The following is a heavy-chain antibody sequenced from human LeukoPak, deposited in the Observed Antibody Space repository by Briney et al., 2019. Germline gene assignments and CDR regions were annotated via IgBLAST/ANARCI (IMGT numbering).Heavy chain of an antibody. CDR2: INHSGST. Sequence: SETLSLTCAVYGGSFSGYYWSWIRQPPGKGLEWIGEINHSGSTNYNPSLKSRVAISVDTSKNQFSLKLSSVTAADTAVYYCARDLGSFGGNAGSWGQGTLVTVSS. J-gene: IGHJ5*02. CDR1: GGSFSGYY. V-gene: IGHV4-34*01. D-gene: IGHD4-23*01. CDR3: ARDLGSFGGNAGS.